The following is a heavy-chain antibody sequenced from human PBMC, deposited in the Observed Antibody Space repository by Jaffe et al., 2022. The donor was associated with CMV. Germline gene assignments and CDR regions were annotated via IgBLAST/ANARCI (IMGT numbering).Heavy chain of an antibody. D-gene: IGHD2-15*01. CDR3: ARDTKVVVHAFDI. V-gene: IGHV3-21*01. CDR2: ISSSSSYI. J-gene: IGHJ3*02. Sequence: EVQLVESGGGLVKPGGSLRLSCAASGFTFSSYSMNWVRQAPGKGLEWVSSISSSSSYIYYADSVKGRFTISRDNAKNSLYLQMNSLRAEDTAVYYCARDTKVVVHAFDIWGQGTMVTVSS. CDR1: GFTFSSYS.